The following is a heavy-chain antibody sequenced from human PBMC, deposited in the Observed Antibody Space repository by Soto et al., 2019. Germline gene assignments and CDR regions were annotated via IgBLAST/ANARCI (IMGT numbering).Heavy chain of an antibody. CDR3: AKEGGLAYCGGDCPLDY. Sequence: GGSLRLSCAASGFTFSSYAMRWVRQAPGKGLEWVSAISGSGGSTYYADSVKGRFTISRDNSKNTLYLQMNSLRAEDKDVYYCAKEGGLAYCGGDCPLDYWGQGTLVTVSS. CDR2: ISGSGGST. CDR1: GFTFSSYA. D-gene: IGHD2-21*01. V-gene: IGHV3-23*01. J-gene: IGHJ4*02.